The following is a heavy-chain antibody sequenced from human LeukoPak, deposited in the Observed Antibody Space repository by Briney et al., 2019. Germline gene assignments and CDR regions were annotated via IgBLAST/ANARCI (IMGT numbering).Heavy chain of an antibody. D-gene: IGHD3-22*01. J-gene: IGHJ4*02. Sequence: GGSLRLSCTVSGFTFGDYAMSWVRQGPGKGLEWVGFIRSKTYGGTAEYAASVKGRFTISRDDSKSFAYLEMNSLKTEDTAVYFCARTLNLGSGYYVPDYWGQGTLVTVSS. CDR2: IRSKTYGGTA. CDR1: GFTFGDYA. CDR3: ARTLNLGSGYYVPDY. V-gene: IGHV3-49*04.